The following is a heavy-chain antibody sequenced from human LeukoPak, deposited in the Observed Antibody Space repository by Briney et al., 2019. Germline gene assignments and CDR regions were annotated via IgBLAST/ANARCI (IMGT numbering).Heavy chain of an antibody. J-gene: IGHJ5*02. D-gene: IGHD3-10*01. CDR3: ARAHTMVRGVIKRGLWFDP. CDR2: ISISGSPL. Sequence: GGSLRLSCAASGFTFSDYYMSWVRQAPGEGQERGSYISISGSPLYSEDSVKGPFPISRDKAKNSLYLQMNSLSAEDTAVYYCARAHTMVRGVIKRGLWFDPWGQGTLVTVSS. V-gene: IGHV3-11*01. CDR1: GFTFSDYY.